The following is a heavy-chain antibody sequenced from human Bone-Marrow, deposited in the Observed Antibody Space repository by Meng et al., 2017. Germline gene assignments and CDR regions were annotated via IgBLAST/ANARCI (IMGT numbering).Heavy chain of an antibody. Sequence: GESLKISCAASGFTFSSYAMSWVRQAPGKGLEWVANIKQDGGEKYYVDSVKGRFTISRDNAKNSLYLQMNSLRAEDTAVYYCARDIWGYATSFDYWGQGTLVTVSS. D-gene: IGHD3-16*01. J-gene: IGHJ4*02. V-gene: IGHV3-7*01. CDR1: GFTFSSYA. CDR3: ARDIWGYATSFDY. CDR2: IKQDGGEK.